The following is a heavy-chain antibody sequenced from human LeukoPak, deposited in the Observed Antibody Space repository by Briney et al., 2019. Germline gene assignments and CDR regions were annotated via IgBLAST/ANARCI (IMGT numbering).Heavy chain of an antibody. J-gene: IGHJ4*02. CDR1: GFTLSSYW. CDR3: ARGLSYQDDY. D-gene: IGHD2-2*01. Sequence: QPGGSLRLSCAASGFTLSSYWMHWVPQAPEKGVVWVSRINSDGSSTIYADSVKGRFTISRDNAKNTLYLQMNSLRAEDTAVYYCARGLSYQDDYWGQGTLVTVSS. CDR2: INSDGSST. V-gene: IGHV3-74*01.